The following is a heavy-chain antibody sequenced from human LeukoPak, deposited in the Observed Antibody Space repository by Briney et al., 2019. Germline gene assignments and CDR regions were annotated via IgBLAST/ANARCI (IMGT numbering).Heavy chain of an antibody. CDR1: GFTFSNAW. J-gene: IGHJ4*02. V-gene: IGHV3-15*01. Sequence: GGSLRLTCAASGFTFSNAWMSWGRQAPGKGLEWVSRIKSKTDGGTTDYAVPVKGRFTISRDDSKNTLYLQMNSLKTENTAVYHCTTEGYYGSGSYSDYWGQGTLVTVSS. CDR3: TTEGYYGSGSYSDY. CDR2: IKSKTDGGTT. D-gene: IGHD3-10*01.